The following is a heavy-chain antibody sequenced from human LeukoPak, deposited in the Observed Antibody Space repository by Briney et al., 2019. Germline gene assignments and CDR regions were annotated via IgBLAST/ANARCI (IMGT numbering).Heavy chain of an antibody. CDR3: AKDRIVISFGDVSKH. J-gene: IGHJ1*01. Sequence: GGSLRLSCAASGFIFSGYGMHWVREAPGKGLVWVALIAHDESTIHYADSVKGRFTISRDNSKNTLYPQMNNLRVEDTAIYYCAKDRIVISFGDVSKHWGQGTLVTVSS. CDR2: IAHDESTI. D-gene: IGHD3-10*01. V-gene: IGHV3-30*18. CDR1: GFIFSGYG.